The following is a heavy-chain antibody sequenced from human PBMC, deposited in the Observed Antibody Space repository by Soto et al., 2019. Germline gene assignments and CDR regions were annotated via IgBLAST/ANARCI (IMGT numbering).Heavy chain of an antibody. V-gene: IGHV4-59*01. CDR1: GGSISSYY. Sequence: SETLSLTCTVSGGSISSYYWSWIRQPPGKGLEWIGYIYYSGNTNYNPSLKSRVTISVDTSKNQFSLKLSSVTAADTAVYYCARADYGDFAPFDYWGQGTLVTVSS. D-gene: IGHD4-17*01. J-gene: IGHJ4*02. CDR3: ARADYGDFAPFDY. CDR2: IYYSGNT.